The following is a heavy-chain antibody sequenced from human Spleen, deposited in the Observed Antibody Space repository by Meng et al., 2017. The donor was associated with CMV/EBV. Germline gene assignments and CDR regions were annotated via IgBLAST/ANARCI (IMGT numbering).Heavy chain of an antibody. V-gene: IGHV1-18*01. CDR1: GYACTSYG. J-gene: IGHJ5*02. CDR2: ISGHNGRT. Sequence: TSGYACTSYGISWMRQAPGQGLEWMGWISGHNGRTNYAQSFQGRLTMTTDTSTSTAYMELRSLRSDDTAVYYCARDSHSALNWFDPWGQGTLVTVSS. D-gene: IGHD3-10*01. CDR3: ARDSHSALNWFDP.